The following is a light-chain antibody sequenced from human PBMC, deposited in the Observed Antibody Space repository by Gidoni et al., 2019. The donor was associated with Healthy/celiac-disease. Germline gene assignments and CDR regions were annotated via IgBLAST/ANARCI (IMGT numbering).Light chain of an antibody. Sequence: SVLTQPPSASGTPGQRVTISCSGSSSNIGSNTVNWSQQLPGTAPKLLIYSNNQRPSGAPDRFSGSKSGTSASLAISGLQSEDEADYYCAAWDDSMNGVVFGGGTKLTVL. V-gene: IGLV1-44*01. J-gene: IGLJ2*01. CDR2: SNN. CDR3: AAWDDSMNGVV. CDR1: SSNIGSNT.